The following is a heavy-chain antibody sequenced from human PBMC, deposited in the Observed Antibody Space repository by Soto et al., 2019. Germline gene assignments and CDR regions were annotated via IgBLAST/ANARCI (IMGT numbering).Heavy chain of an antibody. J-gene: IGHJ3*02. CDR2: IIPMLGVR. CDR3: AIGSWSGEVFDI. D-gene: IGHD2-21*01. Sequence: QVQLVQSGAEVKKPGSSVKVSCKDSGGTFSTYSMFWVRQAPGQGLEWMGRIIPMLGVRNYAQRFQDRVTIIADKSTATVHMELSSMRSEDTALYYCAIGSWSGEVFDIWGQGTMVTVSS. CDR1: GGTFSTYS. V-gene: IGHV1-69*02.